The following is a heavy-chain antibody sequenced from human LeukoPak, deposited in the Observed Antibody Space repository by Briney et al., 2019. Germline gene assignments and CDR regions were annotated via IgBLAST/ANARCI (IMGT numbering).Heavy chain of an antibody. CDR3: ARLVTINTVTTARYWYFDL. D-gene: IGHD4-17*01. V-gene: IGHV4-39*01. J-gene: IGHJ2*01. Sequence: PSETLSLTCTVSSGSISSSSYYWGWIRQPPGKGLEWIGSSYYSGSTYYNPSLKSRVTISVYTSKNQFSLKLSYVTAADTAVYFCARLVTINTVTTARYWYFDLWGRGTLVTVSS. CDR2: SYYSGST. CDR1: SGSISSSSYY.